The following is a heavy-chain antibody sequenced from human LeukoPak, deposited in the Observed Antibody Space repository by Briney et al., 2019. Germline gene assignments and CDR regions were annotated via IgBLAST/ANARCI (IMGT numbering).Heavy chain of an antibody. CDR1: GGTFSSYA. V-gene: IGHV1-69*13. Sequence: GASVKVSCKASGGTFSSYAISWVRQAPGQGLEWMGGIIPIFGTANYAQKLQGRVTITADESTSTAYMELSSLRSEDTAVYYCAREDSGSFFHRPWNYWGQGTLVTVSS. J-gene: IGHJ4*02. CDR3: AREDSGSFFHRPWNY. D-gene: IGHD1-26*01. CDR2: IIPIFGTA.